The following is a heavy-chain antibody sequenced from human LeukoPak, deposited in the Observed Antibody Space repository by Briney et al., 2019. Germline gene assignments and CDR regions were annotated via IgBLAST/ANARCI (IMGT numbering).Heavy chain of an antibody. CDR1: GGAFSGYY. CDR2: INHSGST. V-gene: IGHV4-34*01. Sequence: PSETLSLTCAVYGGAFSGYYWSWIRQPPAKGLEWIGEINHSGSTNYNPSLKSRVTISVDTSKNQFSMKLSSVTAADTAVYYCASIIAARRNYYYYYYMDVWGKGTTVTVS. D-gene: IGHD6-6*01. CDR3: ASIIAARRNYYYYYYMDV. J-gene: IGHJ6*03.